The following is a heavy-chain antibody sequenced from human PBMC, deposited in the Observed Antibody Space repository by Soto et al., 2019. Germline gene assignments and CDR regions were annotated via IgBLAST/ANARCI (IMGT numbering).Heavy chain of an antibody. CDR3: ARGGGGGLFEH. V-gene: IGHV3-11*06. Sequence: GGSLRLSCATSGFPFSDYYMSWIRQAPGKGLEWLSHISPKSTYRNYTDSVKGRFTISRDNTKSSLFLQMNSLGVEDTAVYYCARGGGGGLFEHWGQGVLVTVSS. J-gene: IGHJ4*02. CDR1: GFPFSDYY. CDR2: ISPKSTYR. D-gene: IGHD2-21*01.